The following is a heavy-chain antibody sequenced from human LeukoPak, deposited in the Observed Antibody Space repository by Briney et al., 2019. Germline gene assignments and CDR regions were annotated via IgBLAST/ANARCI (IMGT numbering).Heavy chain of an antibody. V-gene: IGHV3-48*03. CDR1: GFTFSSYE. CDR3: AREGCSGGSCYVHAGVDY. D-gene: IGHD2-15*01. J-gene: IGHJ4*02. CDR2: ISSSGSTI. Sequence: QPGGSLRLSCAASGFTFSSYEMNWARQAPGKGLEWVSYISSSGSTIYYADSVKGRFTISRDNAKNSLYLQMNSLRAEDTAVYYCAREGCSGGSCYVHAGVDYWGQGTLVTVSS.